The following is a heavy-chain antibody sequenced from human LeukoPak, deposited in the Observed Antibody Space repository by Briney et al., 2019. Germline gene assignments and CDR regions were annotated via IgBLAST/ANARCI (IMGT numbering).Heavy chain of an antibody. J-gene: IGHJ4*02. CDR2: INHSGST. CDR3: ARSSIRGSYWNRYYFDY. V-gene: IGHV4-34*01. Sequence: SETLSLTCAVYGGSFSGYYWSWIRQPPGKGLGWIGEINHSGSTNYNPSLRSRVTISVDTSKNQFSLKLSSVTAADTAVYYCARSSIRGSYWNRYYFDYWGQGTLVTVSS. D-gene: IGHD1-26*01. CDR1: GGSFSGYY.